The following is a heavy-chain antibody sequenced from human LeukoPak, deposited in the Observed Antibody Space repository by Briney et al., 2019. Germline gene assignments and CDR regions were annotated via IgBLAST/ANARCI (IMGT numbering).Heavy chain of an antibody. J-gene: IGHJ6*03. CDR2: IYYSGST. D-gene: IGHD4-17*01. CDR1: GGSISSSSYY. Sequence: SETLSLTCTVSGGSISSSSYYWGWIRQPPGKGLEWIGSIYYSGSTYYNPSLKSRVTISVDTSKNQFSLKLSSVTAADTAVYYCARGPHYGDGNYFFHMDVWGKGTTVTISS. CDR3: ARGPHYGDGNYFFHMDV. V-gene: IGHV4-39*07.